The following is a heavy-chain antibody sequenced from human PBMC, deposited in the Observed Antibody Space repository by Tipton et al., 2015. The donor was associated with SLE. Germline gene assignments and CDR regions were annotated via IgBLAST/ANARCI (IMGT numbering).Heavy chain of an antibody. Sequence: TLSLTCAVYGGSFSGYYWNWIRQPPGMGLEWIGEINHSGSSNYNPSLKSRVTISVDTSKNQFSLRLNSVTAADTAVYYCARHFGWSFDVWGQGTMVTVSS. V-gene: IGHV4-34*01. J-gene: IGHJ3*01. CDR1: GGSFSGYY. D-gene: IGHD2-15*01. CDR2: INHSGSS. CDR3: ARHFGWSFDV.